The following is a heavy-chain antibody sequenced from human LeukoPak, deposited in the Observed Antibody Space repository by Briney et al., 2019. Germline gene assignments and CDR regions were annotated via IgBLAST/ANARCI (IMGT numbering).Heavy chain of an antibody. D-gene: IGHD6-19*01. Sequence: GGSLRLSCAASGFTFNIFSMNWVRQAPGKGLEWLSYISNGGAATYYADSVRGRFTISRDNGKNSLYLQMNSLRAEDTAVYYCARGSARSLAVAVYQLEYWGQGTLVTVSS. CDR1: GFTFNIFS. J-gene: IGHJ4*02. CDR2: ISNGGAAT. CDR3: ARGSARSLAVAVYQLEY. V-gene: IGHV3-48*01.